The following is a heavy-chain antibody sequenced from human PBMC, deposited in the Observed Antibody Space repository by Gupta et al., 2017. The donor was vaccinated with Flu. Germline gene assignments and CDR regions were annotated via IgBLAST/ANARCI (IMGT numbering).Heavy chain of an antibody. D-gene: IGHD3-22*01. J-gene: IGHJ4*02. V-gene: IGHV3-9*01. Sequence: MHWVRQAPGKGLEWVSGISWNGGSIVYADSVEGRFTISRDNAKNSLYLQMNSLRAEDTALYYCAKDLFDSSGDYYFDYWGQGTLVTVSS. CDR2: ISWNGGSI. CDR3: AKDLFDSSGDYYFDY.